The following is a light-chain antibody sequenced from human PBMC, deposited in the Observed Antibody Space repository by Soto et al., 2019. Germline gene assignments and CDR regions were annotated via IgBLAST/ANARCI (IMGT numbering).Light chain of an antibody. Sequence: EIVLTQSPGTLSLSPGERATLSCRASQPISSHRYLAWYQQKPGQAPRVLIDDASTRAAGIPARFNGGGSGTELTLTISSLQSEDFALYYCQQFHNWPLSFGGGTKVDIK. V-gene: IGKV3-15*01. J-gene: IGKJ4*01. CDR1: QPISSH. CDR3: QQFHNWPLS. CDR2: DAS.